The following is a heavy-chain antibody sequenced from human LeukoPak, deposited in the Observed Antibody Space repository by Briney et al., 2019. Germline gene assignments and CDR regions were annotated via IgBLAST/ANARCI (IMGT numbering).Heavy chain of an antibody. J-gene: IGHJ4*02. CDR2: ISWNSGSI. CDR1: GFTFDDYA. V-gene: IGHV3-9*01. D-gene: IGHD2-15*01. CDR3: AKEICSGGSCYFDY. Sequence: PGRSLRLSCAASGFTFDDYAMHWVRHAPGKGLEWVSGISWNSGSIGYADSVKGRFTISRDNAKNSPYLQMNSLRAEDTALYYCAKEICSGGSCYFDYWGQGTLVTVSS.